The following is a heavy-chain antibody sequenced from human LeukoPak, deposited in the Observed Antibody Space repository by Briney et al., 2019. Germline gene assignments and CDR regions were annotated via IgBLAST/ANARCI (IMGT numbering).Heavy chain of an antibody. V-gene: IGHV3-30*02. CDR1: GFTFSSYG. CDR3: AKLPTAAAGTPSGGWFDP. CDR2: IRYDGSNK. J-gene: IGHJ5*02. D-gene: IGHD6-13*01. Sequence: PGGSLRLSCAASGFTFSSYGMHWVRQAPGKGLEWVAFIRYDGSNKYYADSVKGRFTISRDNSKNTLYLQMNSLRAEDTAVYYCAKLPTAAAGTPSGGWFDPWGQGTLVTVSS.